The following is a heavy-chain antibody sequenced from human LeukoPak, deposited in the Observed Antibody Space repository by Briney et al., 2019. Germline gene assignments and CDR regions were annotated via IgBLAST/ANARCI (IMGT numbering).Heavy chain of an antibody. J-gene: IGHJ6*03. CDR2: IYYSGST. CDR1: GGSISSGGYY. V-gene: IGHV4-61*08. CDR3: ARGSGPRYYYYYMDV. Sequence: SETLSLTCTVSGGSISSGGYYWSWIRQPPGKGLEWIGYIYYSGSTNYNPSLKSRVTISVDTSKNQLSLKLSSVTAADTAVYYCARGSGPRYYYYYMDVWGKGTTVTVSS. D-gene: IGHD2-15*01.